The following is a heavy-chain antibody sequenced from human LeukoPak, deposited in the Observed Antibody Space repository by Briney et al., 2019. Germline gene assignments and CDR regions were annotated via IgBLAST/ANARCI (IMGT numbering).Heavy chain of an antibody. D-gene: IGHD1-7*01. V-gene: IGHV3-21*01. CDR3: ASGTVGNYALDY. CDR1: GLTFIRYN. CDR2: IGTSSNNI. Sequence: GGSLTLSCAASGLTFIRYNMNWVRQAPGKGLEWVSSIGTSSNNIYYTDSVKGRFTISRDNAKNSLYLQVDSLRVEDTAVYFCASGTVGNYALDYWGQGTLVTVSS. J-gene: IGHJ4*02.